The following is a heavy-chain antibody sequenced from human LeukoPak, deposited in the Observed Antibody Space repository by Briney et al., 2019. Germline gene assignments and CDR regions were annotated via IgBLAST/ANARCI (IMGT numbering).Heavy chain of an antibody. CDR1: GFTFSSYA. Sequence: GGSLRLSCAASGFTFSSYAMSRVRQAPGKGLEWVATINGEGSDKYYVDSVKGRFIISRDNAKNSLHLQMSSLRVEDTAVYYCMDLGHSEWGQGTLVIVSS. V-gene: IGHV3-7*01. CDR2: INGEGSDK. J-gene: IGHJ4*02. D-gene: IGHD5-12*01. CDR3: MDLGHSE.